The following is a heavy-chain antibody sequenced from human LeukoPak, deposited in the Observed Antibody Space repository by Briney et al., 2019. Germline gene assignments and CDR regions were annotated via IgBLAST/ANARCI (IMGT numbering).Heavy chain of an antibody. J-gene: IGHJ4*02. CDR2: ISSSSSYI. CDR3: ARDSYYDSSGYYHRDFDY. Sequence: GGSLRLSCAASGFTFSNYGMNWVRQAPGKGLEWVSSISSSSSYIYYADSVKGRFTISRDNAKNSLYLQMNSLRAEDTAVYYCARDSYYDSSGYYHRDFDYWGQGTLVTVSS. D-gene: IGHD3-22*01. CDR1: GFTFSNYG. V-gene: IGHV3-21*01.